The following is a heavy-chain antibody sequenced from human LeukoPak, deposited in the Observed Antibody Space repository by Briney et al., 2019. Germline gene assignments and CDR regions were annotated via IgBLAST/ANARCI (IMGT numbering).Heavy chain of an antibody. Sequence: SETLSLTCTVSGYSISSGYYWGWIRQPPGKGLEWIGSIYHSGSTYYNPSLKSRVTISVDTSKNQFSLKLSSVTAADTAVYYCARETYGSGSLDHWGQGTLVTVSS. V-gene: IGHV4-38-2*02. D-gene: IGHD3-10*01. CDR2: IYHSGST. J-gene: IGHJ4*02. CDR1: GYSISSGYY. CDR3: ARETYGSGSLDH.